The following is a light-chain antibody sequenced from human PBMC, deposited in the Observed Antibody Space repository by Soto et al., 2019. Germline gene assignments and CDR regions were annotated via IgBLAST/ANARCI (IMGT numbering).Light chain of an antibody. Sequence: TNRASQSISSWLAWYQQKPGKAPKLLIYKASSLESGVPSRFSDSGSGTEFSFAVSRFQLNGFADLTCDQYNNYSKSFAPGTKVDIK. CDR2: KAS. V-gene: IGKV1-5*03. CDR3: DQYNNYSKS. CDR1: QSISSW. J-gene: IGKJ3*01.